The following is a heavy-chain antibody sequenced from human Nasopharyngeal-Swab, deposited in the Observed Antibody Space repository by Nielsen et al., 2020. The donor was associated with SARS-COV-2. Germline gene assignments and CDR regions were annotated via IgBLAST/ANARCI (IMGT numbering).Heavy chain of an antibody. V-gene: IGHV3-23*01. CDR1: GFTFSSYA. Sequence: GESLKISCAASGFTFSSYAMSWVRQAPGKGLEWVSAISGSGGSTYYADSVKGRFTISRDNSKNTLYLQMNSLRAEDTAVYYCAKDLLLWFGELPMLGGRDVWGQGTTVTVSS. J-gene: IGHJ6*02. CDR2: ISGSGGST. CDR3: AKDLLLWFGELPMLGGRDV. D-gene: IGHD3-10*01.